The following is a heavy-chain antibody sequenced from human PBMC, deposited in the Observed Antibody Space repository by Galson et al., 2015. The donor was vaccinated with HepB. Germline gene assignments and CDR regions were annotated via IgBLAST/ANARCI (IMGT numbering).Heavy chain of an antibody. J-gene: IGHJ4*02. V-gene: IGHV3-53*01. CDR2: IFSGGRT. Sequence: SLRLSCAASGFSISTYYMSWVRQAPGKGLEWVSNIFSGGRTYYADSMQGRFTISRDISKNTLYLQMNRLRGEDTAGYYWARNYDDSWADDADYFAYWGQGTLVTVSS. CDR3: ARNYDDSWADDADYFAY. CDR1: GFSISTYY. D-gene: IGHD3-3*01.